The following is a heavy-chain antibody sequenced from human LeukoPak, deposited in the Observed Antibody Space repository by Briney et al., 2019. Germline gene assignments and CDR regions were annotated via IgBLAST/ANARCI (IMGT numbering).Heavy chain of an antibody. CDR2: MNPNSGNT. D-gene: IGHD2-21*01. V-gene: IGHV1-8*03. CDR3: ASRPAYCGGDCPFDY. CDR1: GYTFTSYD. Sequence: ASVKVSCKASGYTFTSYDINWVRQATGQGLKWMGWMNPNSGNTGYAQKFQGRVTITRNTSISTAYMELSSLRSEDTAVYYCASRPAYCGGDCPFDYWGQGTLVTVSS. J-gene: IGHJ4*02.